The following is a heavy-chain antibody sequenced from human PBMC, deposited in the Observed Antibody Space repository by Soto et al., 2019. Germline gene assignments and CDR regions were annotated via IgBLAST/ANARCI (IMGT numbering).Heavy chain of an antibody. CDR2: IHAGNGDT. D-gene: IGHD2-2*01. J-gene: IGHJ5*01. V-gene: IGHV1-3*01. CDR1: GYTFSSYA. CDR3: ARVPRYTSDIVEVPAVMFDDWFVS. Sequence: QVQLVQSGAEVKKPGASVKVSCKASGYTFSSYAVQWVRQAPGQSLEWIGWIHAGNGDTKYSQKFHGRVTLTRDTSANTAYMDLSSLRSEDTAVYHCARVPRYTSDIVEVPAVMFDDWFVSWGQGTLVTVSS.